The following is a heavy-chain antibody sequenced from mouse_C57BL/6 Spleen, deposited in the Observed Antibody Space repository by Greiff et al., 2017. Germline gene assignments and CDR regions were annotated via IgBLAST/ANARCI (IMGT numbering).Heavy chain of an antibody. Sequence: VQLQQSGAELAKPGASVKLSCKASGYTFTRYWMHWVKQRPGQGLEWIGYINPSSGYTKYNQKFKDKATLTADKSSSTAYMQLSILTYEDSAVYYCASGYSNREWFAYWGQGTLGTVSA. CDR1: GYTFTRYW. D-gene: IGHD2-5*01. V-gene: IGHV1-7*01. J-gene: IGHJ3*01. CDR2: INPSSGYT. CDR3: ASGYSNREWFAY.